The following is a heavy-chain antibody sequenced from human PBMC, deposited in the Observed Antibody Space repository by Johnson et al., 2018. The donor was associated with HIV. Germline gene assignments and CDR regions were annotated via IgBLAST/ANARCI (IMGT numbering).Heavy chain of an antibody. V-gene: IGHV3-9*01. CDR2: ISWNSGSI. J-gene: IGHJ3*02. D-gene: IGHD6-19*01. Sequence: VQLVESGGGLVQPGRSLRLSCAASGFTFDDYAMHWVRQAPGRGLDWVSGISWNSGSIGYADSVKGRFTISRDNAKNALYLQLNSLRAEDTAVYYCASFWGGGGWYAMGAFEIWGQGTMVTVSS. CDR3: ASFWGGGGWYAMGAFEI. CDR1: GFTFDDYA.